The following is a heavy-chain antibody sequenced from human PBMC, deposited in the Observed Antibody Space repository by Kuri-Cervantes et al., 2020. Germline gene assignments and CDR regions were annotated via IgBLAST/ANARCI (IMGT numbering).Heavy chain of an antibody. Sequence: SLKISCAASGFTFDDYAMHWVRQAPGKGLEWVSGISWNSGSIGYADSVKGRFTISRDNAKNSLYLQMNSQRAEDTAVYYCAKARDYGDYLNSFDPWGQGTLVTVSS. V-gene: IGHV3-9*01. CDR2: ISWNSGSI. CDR3: AKARDYGDYLNSFDP. J-gene: IGHJ5*02. CDR1: GFTFDDYA. D-gene: IGHD4-17*01.